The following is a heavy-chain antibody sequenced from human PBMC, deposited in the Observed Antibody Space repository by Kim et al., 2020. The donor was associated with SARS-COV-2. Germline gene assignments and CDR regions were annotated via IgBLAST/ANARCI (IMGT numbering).Heavy chain of an antibody. D-gene: IGHD1-26*01. CDR2: ISYTGTT. CDR1: GGSISSSDYY. V-gene: IGHV4-39*01. CDR3: ARLTRASHFED. J-gene: IGHJ4*02. Sequence: ETLSLTCIVSGGSISSSDYYWGWIRQPPGKGLEWIGHISYTGTTFYNPSLKSRVTISVDTWRTRYSLNLSSVTATDTAVYYCARLTRASHFEDWGQGTLVTVSS.